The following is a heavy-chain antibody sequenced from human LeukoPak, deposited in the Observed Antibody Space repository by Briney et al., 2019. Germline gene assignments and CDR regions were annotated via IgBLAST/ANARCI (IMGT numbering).Heavy chain of an antibody. CDR2: ISGSGGST. D-gene: IGHD3-9*01. CDR3: AKGRVDWEYAFDI. Sequence: SAISGSGGSTYYADSVKGRFTISRDNSKNTLYLQMNSLRAEDTAVYYCAKGRVDWEYAFDIWGQGTMVTVSS. V-gene: IGHV3-23*01. J-gene: IGHJ3*02.